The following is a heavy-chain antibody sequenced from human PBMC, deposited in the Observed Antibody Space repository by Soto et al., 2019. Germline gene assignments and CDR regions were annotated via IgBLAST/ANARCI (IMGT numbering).Heavy chain of an antibody. J-gene: IGHJ4*02. D-gene: IGHD4-17*01. Sequence: GGSLRLSCAASGFTFSSYAMSWVRQAPGNGLEWVSGISGSGGNTYYADSVKGRFTISRDNSKNTLYLQMNSLRAEDTAVYYCAKYHDYGDPIDYWGQGTLVTVSS. CDR2: ISGSGGNT. V-gene: IGHV3-23*01. CDR1: GFTFSSYA. CDR3: AKYHDYGDPIDY.